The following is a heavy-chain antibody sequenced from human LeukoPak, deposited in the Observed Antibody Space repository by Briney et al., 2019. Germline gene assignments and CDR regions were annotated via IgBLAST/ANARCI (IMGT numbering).Heavy chain of an antibody. Sequence: SETLSLTCTVSGGSISSYYWSWIRQPPGKGLEWIGYIYYSGSTNYNPSLKSRVTISVDTSKNQFSLKLSSVTAADTAVYYCARIVVVTALSFDYWGQGTLVTVSS. D-gene: IGHD2-21*02. V-gene: IGHV4-59*08. CDR1: GGSISSYY. CDR2: IYYSGST. CDR3: ARIVVVTALSFDY. J-gene: IGHJ4*02.